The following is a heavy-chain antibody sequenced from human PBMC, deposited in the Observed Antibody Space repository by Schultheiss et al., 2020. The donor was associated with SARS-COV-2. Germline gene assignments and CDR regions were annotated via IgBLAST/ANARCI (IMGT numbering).Heavy chain of an antibody. J-gene: IGHJ6*02. CDR3: ARAYGDHIYYYYYGMDV. Sequence: GASLKISCVASGFTFSHAWMNWVRQAPGKGLEWVGRINSDGSSTSYADSVKGRFTISRDNAKNSLYLQMNSLRAEDTAVYYCARAYGDHIYYYYYGMDVWGQGTKVTVSS. CDR1: GFTFSHAW. V-gene: IGHV3-74*01. D-gene: IGHD4-17*01. CDR2: INSDGSST.